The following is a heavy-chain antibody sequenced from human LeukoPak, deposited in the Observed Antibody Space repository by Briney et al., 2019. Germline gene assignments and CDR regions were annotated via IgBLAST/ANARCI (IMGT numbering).Heavy chain of an antibody. V-gene: IGHV4-59*01. D-gene: IGHD3-3*01. J-gene: IGHJ5*02. CDR1: GGSISSYY. CDR3: ARVRPLRFLEWLPTEQVFWFDP. Sequence: SETLSLTCTVSGGSISSYYWSWIRQPPGKGLEWIGYIYYSGSTNYNPSLKSRVTISVDTSKNQFSLKLSSVAAADTAVYYCARVRPLRFLEWLPTEQVFWFDPWGQGTLSPSPQ. CDR2: IYYSGST.